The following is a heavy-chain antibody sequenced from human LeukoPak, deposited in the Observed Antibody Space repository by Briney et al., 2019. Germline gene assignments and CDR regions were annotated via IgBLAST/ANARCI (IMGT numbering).Heavy chain of an antibody. J-gene: IGHJ4*02. CDR3: ARHYYDSSGYYVGFDY. CDR1: GGSFSGYY. Sequence: PSETLSLTCAVYGGSFSGYYWSWIRQPPGKGLEWIGSIYYSGSTYYNPSLKSRVTISVDASKNQFSLKLSSVTAADTAVYYCARHYYDSSGYYVGFDYWGQGTLVTVSS. V-gene: IGHV4-34*01. D-gene: IGHD3-22*01. CDR2: IYYSGST.